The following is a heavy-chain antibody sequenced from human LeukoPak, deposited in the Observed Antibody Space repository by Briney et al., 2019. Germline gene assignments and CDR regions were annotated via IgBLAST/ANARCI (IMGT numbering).Heavy chain of an antibody. CDR2: INPSGGST. V-gene: IGHV1-46*01. CDR3: ASHYDSSGPWGY. J-gene: IGHJ4*02. CDR1: GYTFTSYY. D-gene: IGHD3-22*01. Sequence: GASVTVSCTASGYTFTSYYMHWVRQAPGQGLEWMGIINPSGGSTSYAQKFQGRVTMTRDTSTSTVYMELSSLRSEDTAVYYCASHYDSSGPWGYWGQGTLVTVSS.